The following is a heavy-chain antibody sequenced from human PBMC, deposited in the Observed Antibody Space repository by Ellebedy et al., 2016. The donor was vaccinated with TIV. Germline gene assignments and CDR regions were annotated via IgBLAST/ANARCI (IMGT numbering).Heavy chain of an antibody. Sequence: GESLKISCAASGFTFSSYGMRWVRQAPGKGLEWVGRIKSKTDGGTTDYAAPVKGRFTISRHESQDMLYLQMNSLKTEDTAVYYCTTDGRMGRYGMDVWGQGTTVTVSS. D-gene: IGHD3-16*01. CDR2: IKSKTDGGTT. CDR3: TTDGRMGRYGMDV. CDR1: GFTFSSYG. J-gene: IGHJ6*02. V-gene: IGHV3-15*01.